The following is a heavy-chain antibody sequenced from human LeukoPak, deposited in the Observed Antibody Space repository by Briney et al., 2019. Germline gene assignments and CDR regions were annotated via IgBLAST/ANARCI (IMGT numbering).Heavy chain of an antibody. CDR2: INQDGNEK. J-gene: IGHJ4*02. D-gene: IGHD6-13*01. CDR3: ARGGIASPGKTSLWD. V-gene: IGHV3-7*01. CDR1: GFTFSTYW. Sequence: GGSLRLSCAASGFTFSTYWMTWVRQAPGKGLEWVANINQDGNEKYYVDSVKGRFTISRDNAKNSLYLQMNSLRAEDTAVYYCARGGIASPGKTSLWDWGQGTLVTVSS.